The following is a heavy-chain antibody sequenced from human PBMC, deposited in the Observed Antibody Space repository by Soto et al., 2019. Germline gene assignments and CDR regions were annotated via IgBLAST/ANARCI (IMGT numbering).Heavy chain of an antibody. D-gene: IGHD3-10*01. CDR2: ISSSGSTA. CDR1: GFTFSRFE. CDR3: TRAAWFPYLSFY. V-gene: IGHV3-48*03. J-gene: IGHJ4*02. Sequence: HPGGSLRLSCAASGFTFSRFELHWVRQAPGKGLEWISYISSSGSTAYYASSVEGRFTISRDNASNSVYLQMDSLRAEDTALYYCTRAAWFPYLSFYWGQGALVTVSS.